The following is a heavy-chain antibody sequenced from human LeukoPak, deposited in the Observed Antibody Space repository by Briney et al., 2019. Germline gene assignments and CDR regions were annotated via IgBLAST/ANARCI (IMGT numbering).Heavy chain of an antibody. CDR3: ARSVVGGSYPAPYYYYGMDV. Sequence: SETLSLTCTVSGGSISSYYWSWIRQPPGKGLEWIGYIYYSGSTNYNPSLKSRVTISVDTSKNQFSLKLSSVTAADTAVYYCARSVVGGSYPAPYYYYGMDVWGKGPRSPSPQ. J-gene: IGHJ6*01. D-gene: IGHD1-26*01. CDR1: GGSISSYY. V-gene: IGHV4-59*01. CDR2: IYYSGST.